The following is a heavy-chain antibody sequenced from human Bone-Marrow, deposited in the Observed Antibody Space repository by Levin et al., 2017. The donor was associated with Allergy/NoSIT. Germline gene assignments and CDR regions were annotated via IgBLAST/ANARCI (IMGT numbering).Heavy chain of an antibody. D-gene: IGHD4-17*01. Sequence: PGGSLRLSCAASGFTFSSYSMNWVRQAPGKGLEWVSSISSSSSYIYYADSVKGRFTISRDNAKNSLYLQMNSLRAEDTAVYYCARQFGYGDYVGAFDIWGQGTMVTVSS. V-gene: IGHV3-21*01. CDR3: ARQFGYGDYVGAFDI. CDR1: GFTFSSYS. J-gene: IGHJ3*02. CDR2: ISSSSSYI.